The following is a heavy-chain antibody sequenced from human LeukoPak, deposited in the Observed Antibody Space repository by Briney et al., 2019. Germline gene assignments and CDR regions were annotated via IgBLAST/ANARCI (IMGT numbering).Heavy chain of an antibody. CDR1: GGSISSYY. CDR2: IYYSGST. V-gene: IGHV4-59*01. Sequence: PSETLSLTCTVSGGSISSYYWSWIRQPPGKGLEWIGYIYYSGSTNYNPSLKSRVTISVDTSKNQFSLKLSSVTAADTAVYYCAREDQLLTGWFDPWGQGTLVTASS. D-gene: IGHD2-2*01. CDR3: AREDQLLTGWFDP. J-gene: IGHJ5*02.